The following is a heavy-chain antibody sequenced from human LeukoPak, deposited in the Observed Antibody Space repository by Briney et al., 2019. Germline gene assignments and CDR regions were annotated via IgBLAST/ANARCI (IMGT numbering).Heavy chain of an antibody. J-gene: IGHJ4*02. V-gene: IGHV3-48*01. Sequence: PGGSLRLSCAASGFTFSSYSMNWVRQAPGKGLEWVSYISSSSSTIYYADSVKGRFTISRDNAENSLYLQMNSLRAEDTAVYYCARGRLGGYFDYWGQGTLVTVSS. CDR2: ISSSSSTI. CDR3: ARGRLGGYFDY. D-gene: IGHD3-22*01. CDR1: GFTFSSYS.